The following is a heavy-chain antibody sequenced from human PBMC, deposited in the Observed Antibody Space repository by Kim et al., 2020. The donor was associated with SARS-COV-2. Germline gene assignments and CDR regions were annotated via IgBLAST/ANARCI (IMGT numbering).Heavy chain of an antibody. Sequence: GGSLRLSCAASGFTFGNYAMNWVRQAPEKGLEWVSTIRGTDYSTYYARSVKGRFTISRDNSMNTLYLQMDSLRADDTAIYYCARGRSSNSRYSGYASTGFDFWGQGTLVTVSS. D-gene: IGHD5-12*01. V-gene: IGHV3-23*01. CDR2: IRGTDYST. CDR1: GFTFGNYA. J-gene: IGHJ4*02. CDR3: ARGRSSNSRYSGYASTGFDF.